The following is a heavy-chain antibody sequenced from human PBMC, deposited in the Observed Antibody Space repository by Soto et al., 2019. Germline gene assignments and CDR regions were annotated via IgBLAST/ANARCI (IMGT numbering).Heavy chain of an antibody. CDR2: IYYSGNT. CDR3: ARGRTSLFGHPEFDY. J-gene: IGHJ4*02. D-gene: IGHD3-16*01. V-gene: IGHV4-59*01. CDR1: GGSINSYY. Sequence: PSETLSLTCTVSGGSINSYYWSWIRQPPGKGLEWIGYIYYSGNTNYNPSLKSRVTISIDTSKNQFSLNLSSVAAADTAVYYCARGRTSLFGHPEFDYWGQGTLVTVSS.